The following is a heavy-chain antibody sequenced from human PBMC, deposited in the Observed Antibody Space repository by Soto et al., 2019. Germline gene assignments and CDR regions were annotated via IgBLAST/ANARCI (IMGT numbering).Heavy chain of an antibody. Sequence: SETLSLTCTVSGGSISTYYWSWIRQPPGKGPEWIGYIYYTGSTNYNPSLKSRVTISLDTSMNQFSLKLSSVTAADTPMYYCAGDRVAGYYGMDVWGQRTTVTVSS. CDR1: GGSISTYY. V-gene: IGHV4-59*01. CDR2: IYYTGST. CDR3: AGDRVAGYYGMDV. D-gene: IGHD6-19*01. J-gene: IGHJ6*02.